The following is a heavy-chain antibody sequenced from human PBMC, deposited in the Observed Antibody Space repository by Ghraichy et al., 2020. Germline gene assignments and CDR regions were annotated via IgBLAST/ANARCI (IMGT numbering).Heavy chain of an antibody. D-gene: IGHD4-17*01. Sequence: GGSLRLSCAASGFTVSSNFMSWVRHAPGKGLEWVSIIYSGGNTKYADSAKGRFTISRDNSKNILFLQMNSLRAEDTAVYYCAGGEYGRYYYVMDVWGRGTTVTVSS. J-gene: IGHJ6*02. V-gene: IGHV3-66*01. CDR1: GFTVSSNF. CDR2: IYSGGNT. CDR3: AGGEYGRYYYVMDV.